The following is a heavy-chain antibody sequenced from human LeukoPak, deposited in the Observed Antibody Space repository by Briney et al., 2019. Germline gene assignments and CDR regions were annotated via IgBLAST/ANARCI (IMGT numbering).Heavy chain of an antibody. V-gene: IGHV3-30*02. D-gene: IGHD3-22*01. J-gene: IGHJ4*02. CDR3: AKDFHRYYYDSSGYSYFDY. Sequence: GGSQRLSCAASGFTFSSYGMHWVRQAPGKGLEWVAFIRYDGSNRYYADSVKGRFTISRDNSKNTLYLQMNSLRAEDTAVYYCAKDFHRYYYDSSGYSYFDYWGQGPWSPSPQ. CDR2: IRYDGSNR. CDR1: GFTFSSYG.